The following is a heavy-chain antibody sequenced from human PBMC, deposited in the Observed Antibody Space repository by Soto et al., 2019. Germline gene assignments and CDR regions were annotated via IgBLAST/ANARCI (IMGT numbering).Heavy chain of an antibody. V-gene: IGHV3-11*01. CDR1: GFTFSNYY. J-gene: IGHJ3*02. Sequence: QVQLVDSGGGLVKPGGSLRLSCAASGFTFSNYYMTWIRRAPGKGLEWISYISDSGSVTYYADSVQGRFSISRDNAKNSLFLEMNDLRVDDTAVYYCARCLLGVGDPFDIWGQGTMVTVSS. D-gene: IGHD2-15*01. CDR3: ARCLLGVGDPFDI. CDR2: ISDSGSVT.